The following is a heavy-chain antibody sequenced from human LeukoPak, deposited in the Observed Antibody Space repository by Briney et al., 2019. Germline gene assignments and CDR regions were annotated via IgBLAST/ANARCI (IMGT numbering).Heavy chain of an antibody. CDR2: ISSSSSYI. J-gene: IGHJ4*02. V-gene: IGHV3-21*04. Sequence: GGSLRLSCAASGFTFSSYSMNWVRQAPGKGLEWVSSISSSSSYIYYADSVKGRFTISRDNAKNSLYLQMNSLRAEDTALYYCAKRGSSSWSGLDYWGQGTLVTVSS. D-gene: IGHD6-13*01. CDR3: AKRGSSSWSGLDY. CDR1: GFTFSSYS.